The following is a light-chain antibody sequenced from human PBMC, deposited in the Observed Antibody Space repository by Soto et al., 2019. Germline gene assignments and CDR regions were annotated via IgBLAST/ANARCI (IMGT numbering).Light chain of an antibody. J-gene: IGKJ2*01. CDR2: GAS. Sequence: EIVMTQSPVTLSVSPGERATLSCRASQSVGSNLAWYQQKPGQAPRLLLYGASTRAAGIPGRFSGSGSETEFTLTIPRLQYDDFAVYYCQQHNYWSSFGQGTKLEIK. CDR3: QQHNYWSS. CDR1: QSVGSN. V-gene: IGKV3-15*01.